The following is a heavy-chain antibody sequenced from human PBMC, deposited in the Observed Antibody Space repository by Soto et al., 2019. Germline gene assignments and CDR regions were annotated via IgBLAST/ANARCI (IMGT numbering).Heavy chain of an antibody. CDR2: ISAYNGNT. V-gene: IGHV1-18*01. Sequence: QVQLVQSGAEVKKPGASVKVSCKASGYTFTSYGISWVRQAPGQGLEWMGWISAYNGNTNCAQKRQGRVTMTTDTSETPAYIERRSLRSVDTTVYYCARAIEYSSSSPFNYWGQGTLVTVSS. CDR3: ARAIEYSSSSPFNY. CDR1: GYTFTSYG. J-gene: IGHJ4*02. D-gene: IGHD6-6*01.